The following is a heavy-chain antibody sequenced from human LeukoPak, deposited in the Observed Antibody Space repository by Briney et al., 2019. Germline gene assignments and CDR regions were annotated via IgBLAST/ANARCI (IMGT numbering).Heavy chain of an antibody. CDR3: ARAVGSFDF. V-gene: IGHV3-33*01. CDR1: GFTFSTYG. CDR2: IWYDGSIK. J-gene: IGHJ3*01. Sequence: GGSLRLSCAASGFTFSTYGMHWVRQAPGKGLEWVAVIWYDGSIKYYGDSVKGRFTISRDNSKNTLYLQMNSLRAEDTAMYYCARAVGSFDFWGPGTLVIVSS. D-gene: IGHD3-10*01.